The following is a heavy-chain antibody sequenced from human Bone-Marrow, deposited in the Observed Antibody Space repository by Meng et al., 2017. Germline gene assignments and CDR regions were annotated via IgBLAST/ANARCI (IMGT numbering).Heavy chain of an antibody. CDR2: INHSGST. V-gene: IGHV4-34*01. Sequence: QVRLQQWGAGLLKPSDTLSLTFVVSVGSFSDYYWSWIRQPPGKGLEWIGEINHSGSTNYNPSLESRATISVDTSQNNLSLKLSSVTAADSAVYYCARGPTTMAHDFDYWGQGTLVTVSS. D-gene: IGHD4-11*01. CDR3: ARGPTTMAHDFDY. J-gene: IGHJ4*02. CDR1: VGSFSDYY.